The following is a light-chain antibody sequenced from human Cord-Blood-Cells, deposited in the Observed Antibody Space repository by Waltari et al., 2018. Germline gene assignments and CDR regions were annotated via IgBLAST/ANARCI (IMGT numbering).Light chain of an antibody. J-gene: IGKJ4*01. CDR1: QGISNY. CDR3: QKYNSAPLT. V-gene: IGKV1-27*01. CDR2: AAS. Sequence: IQMAPSPSPLPASVGNRVTLTCRASQGISNYLAWYQQKPGKVPKLLIYAASTLQSGVPSRFSGSGSGTDFTLTISSLQPEDVATYYCQKYNSAPLTFGGGTKVEIK.